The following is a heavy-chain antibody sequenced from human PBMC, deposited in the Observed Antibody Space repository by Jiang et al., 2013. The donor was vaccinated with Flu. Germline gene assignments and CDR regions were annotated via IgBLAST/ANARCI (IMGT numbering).Heavy chain of an antibody. CDR3: VLLQDIVVVTTTGQTEGGYFDL. D-gene: IGHD2-15*01. CDR2: IFPSLGVA. J-gene: IGHJ2*01. V-gene: IGHV1-69*10. Sequence: RQAPGQGLEWMGGIFPSLGVAYYAPKFQGRVTVTADKITGSAFLELRSLGSEDTAIYYCVLLQDIVVVTTTGQTEGGYFDLWGRGTLVAVSS.